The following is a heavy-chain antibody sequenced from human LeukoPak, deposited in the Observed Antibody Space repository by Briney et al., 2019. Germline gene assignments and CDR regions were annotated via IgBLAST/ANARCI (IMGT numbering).Heavy chain of an antibody. CDR1: GFTFSSYA. V-gene: IGHV3-30-3*01. CDR3: AKDPSMLDY. CDR2: ISYDGSNK. D-gene: IGHD2-8*01. J-gene: IGHJ4*02. Sequence: GGSLRLSCAASGFTFSSYAMHWVRQAPGKGLEWVAVISYDGSNKYYADSVKGRFTISRDNSKNTLYLQMNSLRAEDTAVYYCAKDPSMLDYWGQGTLVTVSS.